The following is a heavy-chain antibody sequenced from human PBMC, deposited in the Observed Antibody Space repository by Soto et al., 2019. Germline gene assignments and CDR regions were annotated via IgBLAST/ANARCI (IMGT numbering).Heavy chain of an antibody. D-gene: IGHD2-21*02. V-gene: IGHV5-51*01. CDR1: GYSFTSYW. Sequence: GESLKISCKGSGYSFTSYWICWVRQMPGKGLEWMGIIYPGDSDTRYSPSFQGQVTISADKSISTAYLQWSSLKASDTAMYYCARRMGGGDSLTYGMDVWGQGTTVTVSS. CDR2: IYPGDSDT. CDR3: ARRMGGGDSLTYGMDV. J-gene: IGHJ6*02.